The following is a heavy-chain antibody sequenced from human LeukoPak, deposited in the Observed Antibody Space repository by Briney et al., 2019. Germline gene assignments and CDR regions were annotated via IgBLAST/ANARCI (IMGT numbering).Heavy chain of an antibody. CDR2: IRGGGGSA. V-gene: IGHV3-23*01. Sequence: PGGSLRLSCTASGLTFSAYAMMWVRQAPGKGPEWVSAIRGGGGSAFYAASVKGRFTISRDNSKYTLFLRMNSLRAEDTAVYYCARDPNGDYIGAFDMWGPGTMVTVSS. D-gene: IGHD4-17*01. J-gene: IGHJ3*02. CDR1: GLTFSAYA. CDR3: ARDPNGDYIGAFDM.